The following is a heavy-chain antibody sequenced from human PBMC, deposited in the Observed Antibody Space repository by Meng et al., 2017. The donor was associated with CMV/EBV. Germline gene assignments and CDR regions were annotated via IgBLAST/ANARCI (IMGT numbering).Heavy chain of an antibody. CDR3: AKDSNCGGDCYSDYYYGMDV. CDR1: GFTFSSYG. D-gene: IGHD2-21*01. Sequence: GESLKISCAASGFTFSSYGMHWVRQAPGKGLEWVAFIRYDGSNKYYADSVKGRFTISRDNSKNTLYLQMNSLRAEDTAVYYCAKDSNCGGDCYSDYYYGMDVWGRGTTVTVSS. V-gene: IGHV3-30*02. J-gene: IGHJ6*02. CDR2: IRYDGSNK.